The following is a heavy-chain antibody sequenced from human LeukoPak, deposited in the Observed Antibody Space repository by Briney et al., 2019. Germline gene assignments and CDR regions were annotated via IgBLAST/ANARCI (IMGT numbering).Heavy chain of an antibody. CDR3: ARHIAAAGPGFDY. V-gene: IGHV3-74*01. Sequence: TGGSLRLSCAASGFTFSSYWMHWVRQAPGKGLGWVSRINSDGSRTSYADSVKGRFTISRDNAKNTLYLQMNSLRAEDTAVYYCARHIAAAGPGFDYWGQGTLVTVSS. D-gene: IGHD6-13*01. CDR2: INSDGSRT. J-gene: IGHJ4*02. CDR1: GFTFSSYW.